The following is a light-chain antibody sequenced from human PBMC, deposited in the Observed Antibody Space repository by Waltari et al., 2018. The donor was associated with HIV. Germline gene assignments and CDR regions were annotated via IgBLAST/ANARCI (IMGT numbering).Light chain of an antibody. CDR3: GSFSTISTLI. CDR1: TSDIGDYNY. V-gene: IGLV2-14*01. Sequence: QSALTQPASVSASPGQSITISCTGSTSDIGDYNYVSWYQQGPGKAPKLIIYEVSNRPSGVSNRVSGSKSGNTASLTISGLQPEDEADYFCGSFSTISTLIFGGGTKVTVL. CDR2: EVS. J-gene: IGLJ2*01.